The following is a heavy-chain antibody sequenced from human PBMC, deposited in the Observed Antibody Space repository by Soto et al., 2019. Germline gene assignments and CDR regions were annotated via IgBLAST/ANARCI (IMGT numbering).Heavy chain of an antibody. CDR1: GASFSGYD. CDR3: ARAMGDRYYGSGNYGIDP. CDR2: INHSGST. V-gene: IGHV4-34*01. D-gene: IGHD3-10*01. Sequence: QVQLQQWGAGLLKPSETLSLTCAVYGASFSGYDWSWIRQPPRKGLEWIGEINHSGSTKYNPSLNSRITISTDTSKNQYSLKLRSATAADTAVYYCARAMGDRYYGSGNYGIDPWGQGTVVTVSS. J-gene: IGHJ5*02.